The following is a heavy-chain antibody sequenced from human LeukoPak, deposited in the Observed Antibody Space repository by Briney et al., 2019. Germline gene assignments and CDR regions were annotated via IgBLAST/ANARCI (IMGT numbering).Heavy chain of an antibody. CDR3: ARGSGYPNWFDP. CDR2: MNPNSGNT. V-gene: IGHV1-8*03. D-gene: IGHD5-12*01. Sequence: GASVKVSCKASGYTFTSYDINWVRQATGQGLEWMGWMNPNSGNTGYAQKFQGRVTITRNTSISTAYMELSSLRSEDTAVYYCARGSGYPNWFDPWGQGTLVTVSS. J-gene: IGHJ5*02. CDR1: GYTFTSYD.